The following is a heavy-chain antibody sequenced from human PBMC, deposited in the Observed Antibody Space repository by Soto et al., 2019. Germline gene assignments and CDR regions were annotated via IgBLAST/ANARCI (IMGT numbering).Heavy chain of an antibody. V-gene: IGHV1-69*01. Sequence: QVQLVQSGAEVKKPGSSVKVSCKASGSTFSSYAISWVRQAPGQGLEWMGGIIPIFGTANYAQKFQGRVTITADESTSTAYMELSSLRSEDTAVYYCYSVVVTAILFQGFDYWGQGTLVTVSS. CDR3: YSVVVTAILFQGFDY. CDR1: GSTFSSYA. D-gene: IGHD2-21*02. J-gene: IGHJ4*02. CDR2: IIPIFGTA.